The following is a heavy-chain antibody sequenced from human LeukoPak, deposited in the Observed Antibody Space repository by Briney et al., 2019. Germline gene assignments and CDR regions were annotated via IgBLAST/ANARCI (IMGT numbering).Heavy chain of an antibody. J-gene: IGHJ4*02. Sequence: SETLSLTCTVSGGSISSGGYYWSWIRQHPGKGLEWIGYIYYSGSTYYNPSLKGRVSISVDTSKNQFSLKLSSVTAADTAVYYCARGAGRGYSGYEDSSFWYWGQGTLVTVSS. D-gene: IGHD5-12*01. CDR1: GGSISSGGYY. CDR3: ARGAGRGYSGYEDSSFWY. V-gene: IGHV4-31*03. CDR2: IYYSGST.